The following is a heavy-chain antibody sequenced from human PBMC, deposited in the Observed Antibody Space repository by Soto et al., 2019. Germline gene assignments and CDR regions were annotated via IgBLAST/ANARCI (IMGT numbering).Heavy chain of an antibody. CDR2: IIPIFGTA. CDR3: AREFGFRETPGH. D-gene: IGHD3-16*01. Sequence: SVKVSCKASGGTFSSYAISWVRQAPGQGLEWMGGIIPIFGTANYAQKFQGRVTITADESTSTAYMELSSLRSEDTAVYYCAREFGFRETPGHWGQGTLVTVSS. CDR1: GGTFSSYA. V-gene: IGHV1-69*13. J-gene: IGHJ4*02.